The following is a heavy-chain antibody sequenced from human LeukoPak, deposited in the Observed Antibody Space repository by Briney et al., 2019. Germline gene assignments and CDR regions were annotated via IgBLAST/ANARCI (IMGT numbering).Heavy chain of an antibody. V-gene: IGHV4-38-2*01. CDR2: ISYSATT. Sequence: SETLSLTCAVFGFPISSGFSWALIRQSPGKGLEWIASISYSATTYYKPSLESRLFISADTSNNQFSVRLTSVTAADTAVYYCARVGAVPGIDPWGQGILVTVSS. CDR1: GFPISSGFS. J-gene: IGHJ5*02. CDR3: ARVGAVPGIDP. D-gene: IGHD3-16*01.